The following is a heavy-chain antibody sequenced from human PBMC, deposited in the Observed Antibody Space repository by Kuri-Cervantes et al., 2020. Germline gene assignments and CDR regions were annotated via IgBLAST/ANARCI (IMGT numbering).Heavy chain of an antibody. CDR1: GYTFTGYY. D-gene: IGHD3-22*01. Sequence: ASVKVSCKASGYTFTGYYMHWVRQAPGQGLEWMGWINPNSGGTNYAQKFQGRVTMTRDTSINTAYMELNRLRSDDTAVYYCATTVHYYYDTSGPDAFDIWGQGTMVTVSS. J-gene: IGHJ3*02. CDR3: ATTVHYYYDTSGPDAFDI. CDR2: INPNSGGT. V-gene: IGHV1-2*02.